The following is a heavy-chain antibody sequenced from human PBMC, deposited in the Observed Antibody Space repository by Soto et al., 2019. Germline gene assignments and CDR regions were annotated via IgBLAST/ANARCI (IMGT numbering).Heavy chain of an antibody. D-gene: IGHD3-10*01. Sequence: SETLSLTCAVSGESINSSHGWNWVRQPPGKGLEWIGQINHSGSTNYNPSLKSRVTISVDTSKNQFSLKLSSVTAADTAVYYCARERITMVRGVIITLSWFDPWGQGTLVTVSS. CDR3: ARERITMVRGVIITLSWFDP. CDR1: GESINSSHG. J-gene: IGHJ5*02. V-gene: IGHV4-4*02. CDR2: INHSGST.